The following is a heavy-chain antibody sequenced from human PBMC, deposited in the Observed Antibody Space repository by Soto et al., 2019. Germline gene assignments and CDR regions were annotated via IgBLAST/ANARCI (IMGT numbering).Heavy chain of an antibody. CDR3: ASRGDYYDSSGYPY. Sequence: SETLSLTCAVYGGSFSGYYWSWIRQPPGKGLEWIGEINHSGSTNYNPSLKSRVTISVDTSKNQFSLKLSSVTAADTAVYYCASRGDYYDSSGYPYWGQGTLVTVSS. J-gene: IGHJ4*02. CDR1: GGSFSGYY. V-gene: IGHV4-34*01. D-gene: IGHD3-22*01. CDR2: INHSGST.